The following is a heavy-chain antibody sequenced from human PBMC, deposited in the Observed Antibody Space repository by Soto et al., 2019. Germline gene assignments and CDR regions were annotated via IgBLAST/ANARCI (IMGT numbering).Heavy chain of an antibody. CDR3: AKDPAYYSDSSGRNFYY. J-gene: IGHJ4*02. CDR2: ISAYNGNT. V-gene: IGHV1-18*01. Sequence: QVQLVQSGAEVKKPGASVKVSCKASGYTFTSYGISWVRQAPGQGLEWMGWISAYNGNTNYAQKLQGRVTITTDTSKSTAYVEQRSQRSDDTAVYYCAKDPAYYSDSSGRNFYYWGQGTLVAVSS. CDR1: GYTFTSYG. D-gene: IGHD3-22*01.